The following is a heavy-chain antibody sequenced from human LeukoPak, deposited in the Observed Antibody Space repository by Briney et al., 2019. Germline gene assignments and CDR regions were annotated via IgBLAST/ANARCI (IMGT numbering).Heavy chain of an antibody. Sequence: QTGGSLRLSRAASGFTFSSYAMSWVRQAPGKGLEWVSAISGSGGSTYYADSVKGRFTISRDNSKNTLYLQMNSLRAEDTAVYYCAKDLGRYSYGYSPIKALDYWGQGTLVTVSS. CDR3: AKDLGRYSYGYSPIKALDY. D-gene: IGHD5-18*01. J-gene: IGHJ4*02. V-gene: IGHV3-23*01. CDR2: ISGSGGST. CDR1: GFTFSSYA.